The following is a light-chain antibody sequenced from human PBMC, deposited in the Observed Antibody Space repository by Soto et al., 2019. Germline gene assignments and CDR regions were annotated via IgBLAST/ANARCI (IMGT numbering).Light chain of an antibody. CDR1: SSDVGGYNY. V-gene: IGLV2-14*01. Sequence: QSALTQPASVSGSPGQSITISCSGTSSDVGGYNYVSWYQQHPGKAPKLMIYEVNNRPSGVSTRFSGSTSGNTASLTISGLQAEDEADYYCSSYTSINIVVFGGGTKLTVL. J-gene: IGLJ2*01. CDR2: EVN. CDR3: SSYTSINIVV.